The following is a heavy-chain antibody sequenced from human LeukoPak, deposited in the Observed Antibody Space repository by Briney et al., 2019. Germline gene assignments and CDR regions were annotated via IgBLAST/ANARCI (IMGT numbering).Heavy chain of an antibody. CDR3: AKDAQRGFDYSNSLEY. D-gene: IGHD4-11*01. V-gene: IGHV3-33*06. J-gene: IGHJ4*02. CDR2: IWHDGSSR. CDR1: GFTFSHYG. Sequence: PAGSLRLSCAASGFTFSHYGMHWVRQAPGKGLEWVAVIWHDGSSRYYADSVKGRFTISRDNSRNTVYLQMNSLRAEDTAVYYRAKDAQRGFDYSNSLEYWGQGNLVTVSS.